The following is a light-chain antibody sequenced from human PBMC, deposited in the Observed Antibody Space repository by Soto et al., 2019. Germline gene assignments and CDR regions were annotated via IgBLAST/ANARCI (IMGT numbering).Light chain of an antibody. V-gene: IGKV3-20*01. CDR1: QSVSNDF. Sequence: IVLTQSPGILSLSPGERATLSCRASQSVSNDFLAWYQQKPGQAPRLLMSGASNRASGVPVGFSGSGSGTDFTLTITRLEPEDFALYYCQQYGGSPITFGLGTRLEIK. CDR3: QQYGGSPIT. J-gene: IGKJ5*01. CDR2: GAS.